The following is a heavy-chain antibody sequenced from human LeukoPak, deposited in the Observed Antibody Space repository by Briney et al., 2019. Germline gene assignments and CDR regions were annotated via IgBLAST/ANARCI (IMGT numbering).Heavy chain of an antibody. CDR2: ISSSSSYI. D-gene: IGHD3-22*01. J-gene: IGHJ4*02. Sequence: GGSLRLSCAASGFTFSSYSMNWVRQAPGKELEWVSSISSSSSYIYYADSVKGRFTISRDNAKNSLYLQMNSLRAEDTAVYYCARLIRLHYYDSSGYYDYWGQGTLVTVSS. CDR1: GFTFSSYS. V-gene: IGHV3-21*01. CDR3: ARLIRLHYYDSSGYYDY.